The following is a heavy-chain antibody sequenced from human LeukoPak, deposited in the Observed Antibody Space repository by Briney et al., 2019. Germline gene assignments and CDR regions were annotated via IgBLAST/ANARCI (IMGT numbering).Heavy chain of an antibody. D-gene: IGHD3-10*01. V-gene: IGHV1-2*02. CDR1: GYIFSNFG. CDR3: ARGVGGSMDV. CDR2: INPNSGGT. J-gene: IGHJ6*04. Sequence: ASVKVSCKASGYIFSNFGINWVRQAPGQGLEWMGWINPNSGGTNYAQKFQDSVTMTRDTSISTVYMELSRLTADDTAVYYCARGVGGSMDVWGKGTTVVVSS.